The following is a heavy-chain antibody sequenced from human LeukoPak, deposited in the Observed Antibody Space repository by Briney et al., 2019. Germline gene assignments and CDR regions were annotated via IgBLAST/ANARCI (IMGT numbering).Heavy chain of an antibody. J-gene: IGHJ6*02. CDR2: ISGRGGST. CDR1: GLTFSNYA. Sequence: PGGSLRLSCAASGLTFSNYAMIWVRQAPGKGLEWVSAISGRGGSTYYADSVKGRFTISRDNSKDTLSLQMNSLRSEDTAVYYCARDLHYYVAMDVWGQGTTVYVSS. CDR3: ARDLHYYVAMDV. V-gene: IGHV3-23*01. D-gene: IGHD3-10*02.